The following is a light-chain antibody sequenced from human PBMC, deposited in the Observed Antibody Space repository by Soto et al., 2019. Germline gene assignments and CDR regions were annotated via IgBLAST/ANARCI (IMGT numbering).Light chain of an antibody. V-gene: IGKV3-11*01. CDR1: QSINTF. Sequence: EVLLTQSPATLSVSPGESVTLSCRASQSINTFLAWYQQKPGQAPRLLIYDASSRAAGVPARFSGRASGTDFTLTINSLEPEDFAVYHCQQRSIWPLTFGGGTRVE. CDR3: QQRSIWPLT. J-gene: IGKJ4*01. CDR2: DAS.